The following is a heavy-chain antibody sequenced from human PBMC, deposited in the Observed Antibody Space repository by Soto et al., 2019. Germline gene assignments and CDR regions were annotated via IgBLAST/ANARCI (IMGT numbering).Heavy chain of an antibody. CDR2: IYYDGST. CDR1: GGSISSSSYY. V-gene: IGHV4-39*02. CDR3: AKVVVAATRHTDFDS. J-gene: IGHJ4*02. Sequence: SETVSLTCTVSGGSISSSSYYWGWIRQPPGKGLAWIVSIYYDGSTYYNPSLKSRVSISVDTSKNHFSLKLSSATAADTAVYYCAKVVVAATRHTDFDSWGQGTLVTVSS. D-gene: IGHD2-15*01.